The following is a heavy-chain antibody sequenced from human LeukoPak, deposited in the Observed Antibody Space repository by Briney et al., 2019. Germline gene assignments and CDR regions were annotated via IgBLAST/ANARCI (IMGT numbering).Heavy chain of an antibody. J-gene: IGHJ4*02. Sequence: GESLKISCKGSGYSFTSYWIGWVRQMPGKGLEWMGIIYPGDSDTRYSPSFQGQVTVSADKSISTAYLQWSSLKASDTAMYYCATYSYGTIYHFDYWGQGTLVTVSS. V-gene: IGHV5-51*01. D-gene: IGHD5-18*01. CDR1: GYSFTSYW. CDR2: IYPGDSDT. CDR3: ATYSYGTIYHFDY.